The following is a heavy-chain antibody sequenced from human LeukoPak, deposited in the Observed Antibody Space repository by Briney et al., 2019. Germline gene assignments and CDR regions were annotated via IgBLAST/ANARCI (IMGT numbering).Heavy chain of an antibody. J-gene: IGHJ4*02. CDR2: IKQDASEI. CDR1: GVPISGYW. Sequence: GGSLRLSCAVSGVPISGYWMSWVRQAPGKGLEWVANIKQDASEIYYVGSVKGRLTISRDNAKNSVFLQMNSLRAEDTAVYYCATDGGPFDNWGQGILVTVSS. V-gene: IGHV3-7*01. CDR3: ATDGGPFDN.